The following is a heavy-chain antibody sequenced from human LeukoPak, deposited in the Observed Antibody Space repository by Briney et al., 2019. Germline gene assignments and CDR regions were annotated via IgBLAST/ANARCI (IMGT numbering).Heavy chain of an antibody. CDR1: GFTFSDYY. D-gene: IGHD6-13*01. CDR2: ISSSGNSI. CDR3: ASSSIAAPGTFDY. Sequence: GGSLRLSCAASGFTFSDYYMNWIRQAPGKGLEWVSYISSSGNSIYQADSVKGRFTISRDNAKNSLYLQMNSLRAEDTAVYYCASSSIAAPGTFDYWGQGTLVTVSS. J-gene: IGHJ4*02. V-gene: IGHV3-11*01.